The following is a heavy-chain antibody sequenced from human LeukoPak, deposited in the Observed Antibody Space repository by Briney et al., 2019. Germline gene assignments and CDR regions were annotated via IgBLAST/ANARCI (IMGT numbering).Heavy chain of an antibody. CDR2: ISGSGGST. CDR1: GFAFSSYA. D-gene: IGHD3-10*01. J-gene: IGHJ3*02. Sequence: GGSLRLSCAASGFAFSSYAMSWVRQAPGKGLEWVSAISGSGGSTYYADSVKGRFTISRDNSKNTLYLQMNSLRAEDTAVYYCAKVLYALSGAFDIWGQGTMVTVSS. V-gene: IGHV3-23*01. CDR3: AKVLYALSGAFDI.